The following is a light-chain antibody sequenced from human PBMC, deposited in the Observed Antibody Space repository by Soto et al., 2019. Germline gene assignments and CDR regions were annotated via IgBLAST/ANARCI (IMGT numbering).Light chain of an antibody. J-gene: IGLJ2*01. Sequence: QSALTQPASVSGSPGQSITISCTGTSGDVGGYDYVSWYQQHPGKAPKLVVYNVNNRPSGSSNRFSGSKSGNTASLTVSGLQAEGEADYYCTSYTSISTVVFGGGTKLTVL. CDR2: NVN. V-gene: IGLV2-14*03. CDR1: SGDVGGYDY. CDR3: TSYTSISTVV.